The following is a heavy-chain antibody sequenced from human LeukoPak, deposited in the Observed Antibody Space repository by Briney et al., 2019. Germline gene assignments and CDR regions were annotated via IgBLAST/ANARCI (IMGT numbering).Heavy chain of an antibody. CDR2: IRSKAYGGTT. Sequence: SLRLSCTASGFTFGDYAMSWVHQAPGKGLERVGFIRSKAYGGTTEYAASVKGRFTISRDDSKSIAYLQMNSLKTEDTAVYYCTRVGSSGWYGGDYFDYWGQGTLVTVSS. CDR1: GFTFGDYA. D-gene: IGHD6-19*01. V-gene: IGHV3-49*04. J-gene: IGHJ4*02. CDR3: TRVGSSGWYGGDYFDY.